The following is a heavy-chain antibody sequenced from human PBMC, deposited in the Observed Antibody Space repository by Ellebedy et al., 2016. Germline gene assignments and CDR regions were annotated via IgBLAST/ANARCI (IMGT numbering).Heavy chain of an antibody. CDR3: AKDLDFWSGYYHFDY. CDR2: ISGSGGST. D-gene: IGHD3-3*01. J-gene: IGHJ4*02. Sequence: GESLKISCAASGFTFSSYAMSWVRQAPGKGLEWVSAISGSGGSTYYADSVKGRFTISRDNSKNTLYLQMNSLRAEDTAVYYCAKDLDFWSGYYHFDYWGQGTLVTVSS. CDR1: GFTFSSYA. V-gene: IGHV3-23*01.